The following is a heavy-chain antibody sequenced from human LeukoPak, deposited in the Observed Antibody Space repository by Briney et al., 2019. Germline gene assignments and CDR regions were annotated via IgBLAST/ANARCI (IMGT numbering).Heavy chain of an antibody. D-gene: IGHD5-24*01. CDR2: ISSSGTTI. CDR3: ARGLAEMAALNYYMDV. Sequence: GGSLRLPCAASGFTFSDYYISWIRQAPGKGLEWVSYISSSGTTIYYTEFVRGRFTISKDNAENSLYLQMNSLRAEDTAVYFCARGLAEMAALNYYMDVWGKGTTVTVSS. V-gene: IGHV3-11*01. CDR1: GFTFSDYY. J-gene: IGHJ6*03.